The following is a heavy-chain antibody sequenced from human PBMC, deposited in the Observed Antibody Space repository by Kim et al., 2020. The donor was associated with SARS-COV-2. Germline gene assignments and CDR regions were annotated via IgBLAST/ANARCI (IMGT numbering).Heavy chain of an antibody. J-gene: IGHJ1*01. D-gene: IGHD2-2*01. CDR2: IYYSGST. CDR1: GGSVSSGSYY. V-gene: IGHV4-61*01. Sequence: SETLSLTCTVSGGSVSSGSYYWSWIRQPPGKGLEWIGYIYYSGSTNYNPSLKSRVTISVDTSKNQFSLKLSSVTAADTAVYYCARVGYCSSTSCYPTEY. CDR3: ARVGYCSSTSCYPTEY.